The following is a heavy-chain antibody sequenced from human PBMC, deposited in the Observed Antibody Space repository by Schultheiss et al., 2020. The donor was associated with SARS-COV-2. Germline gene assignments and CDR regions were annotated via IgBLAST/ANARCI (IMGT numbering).Heavy chain of an antibody. D-gene: IGHD3-16*01. CDR1: GFTFSSYI. Sequence: GESLKISCAASGFTFSSYIMHWVRQAPVKGLEWVAVISNDGTNKYYADSVKGRFTISRDNSKNTLYLQMNSLRAEDTAVYYCARRLSYAMDVWGQGTTVTVSS. CDR3: ARRLSYAMDV. V-gene: IGHV3-30-3*01. CDR2: ISNDGTNK. J-gene: IGHJ6*02.